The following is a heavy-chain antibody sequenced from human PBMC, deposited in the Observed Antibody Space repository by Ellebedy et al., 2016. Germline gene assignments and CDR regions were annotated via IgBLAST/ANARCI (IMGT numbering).Heavy chain of an antibody. V-gene: IGHV4-59*01. CDR1: GGSISGYY. CDR2: IYYTGIT. Sequence: SETLSLXXTVSGGSISGYYWSWIRRPPGKGLQWIGYIYYTGITKYDPSFQTRVTMSVDASKNQCSLSLTSVSAADSAVYYCARLNRLQLITTYYYHSTDVWGQGITVTVSS. J-gene: IGHJ6*02. D-gene: IGHD1-1*01. CDR3: ARLNRLQLITTYYYHSTDV.